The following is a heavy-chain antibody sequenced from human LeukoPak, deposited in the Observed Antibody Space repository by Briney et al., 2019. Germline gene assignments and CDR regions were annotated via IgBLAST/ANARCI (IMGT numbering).Heavy chain of an antibody. CDR3: ARGRGYRKYYFDY. J-gene: IGHJ4*02. D-gene: IGHD5-12*01. V-gene: IGHV4-34*01. CDR2: INHSGST. CDR1: GGSFSGYY. Sequence: PSETLSLTCAVYGGSFSGYYWSWIRQPPGKGLEWIGEINHSGSTNYNPSLKSRVTISVDTSKNQFSLKLSSVTAADTAVYYCARGRGYRKYYFDYWGQGTLVTVSS.